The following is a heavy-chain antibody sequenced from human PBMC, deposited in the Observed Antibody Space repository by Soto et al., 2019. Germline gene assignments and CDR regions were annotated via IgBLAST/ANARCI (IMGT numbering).Heavy chain of an antibody. CDR3: ARGSAEAIAARSIDY. V-gene: IGHV4-34*01. D-gene: IGHD6-6*01. J-gene: IGHJ4*02. CDR2: INHSGST. Sequence: SETLSLTCAVYGGSFSGYYWSWIRQPPGKGLEWIGEINHSGSTNYNPSLKSRVTISVDTSKNQFSLKLSSVTAADTAVYYCARGSAEAIAARSIDYWGQGTLVTVSS. CDR1: GGSFSGYY.